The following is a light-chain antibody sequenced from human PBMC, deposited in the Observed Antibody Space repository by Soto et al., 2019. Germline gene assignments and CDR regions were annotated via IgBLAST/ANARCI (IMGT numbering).Light chain of an antibody. CDR1: QSVSSSY. CDR2: GES. Sequence: EIVLTQSPGTLSLSPGERATLSCRASQSVSSSYLAWYQQKPGQAPRLLIYGESSRATGIPDRFRGSGSGTGLTLSISRLEPEESAVYYCQQYGSSPETFGQGTKVEIK. V-gene: IGKV3-20*01. J-gene: IGKJ1*01. CDR3: QQYGSSPET.